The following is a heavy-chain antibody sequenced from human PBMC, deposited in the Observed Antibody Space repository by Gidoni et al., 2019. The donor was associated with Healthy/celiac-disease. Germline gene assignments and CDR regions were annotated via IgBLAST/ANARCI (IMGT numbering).Heavy chain of an antibody. D-gene: IGHD3-10*01. V-gene: IGHV3-48*01. J-gene: IGHJ4*02. CDR2: ISSSSSTI. CDR1: GFTVNSYS. CDR3: ALDRGVTFDY. Sequence: EVQLVGSGGGWVQPGGFLRLPCAAPGFTVNSYSMNWVRPAQGKGLEWVAYISSSSSTIYYADSVKGRFTISRDNAKNSLYLQMNSLRAEDTAVYYCALDRGVTFDYWGQGTLVTVSS.